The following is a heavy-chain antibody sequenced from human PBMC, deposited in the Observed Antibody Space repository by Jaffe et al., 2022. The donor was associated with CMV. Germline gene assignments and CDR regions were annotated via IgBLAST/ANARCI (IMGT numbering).Heavy chain of an antibody. Sequence: EVQLVESGGGLVQPGRSLRLSCAASGFTFDDYAMHWVRQAPGKGLEWVSGISWNSGSIGYADSVKGRFTISRDNAKNSLYLQMNSLRAEDTALYYCAKGNEHPHCGGDCYRNYYFDYWGQGTLVTVSS. V-gene: IGHV3-9*01. CDR3: AKGNEHPHCGGDCYRNYYFDY. J-gene: IGHJ4*02. CDR1: GFTFDDYA. CDR2: ISWNSGSI. D-gene: IGHD2-21*02.